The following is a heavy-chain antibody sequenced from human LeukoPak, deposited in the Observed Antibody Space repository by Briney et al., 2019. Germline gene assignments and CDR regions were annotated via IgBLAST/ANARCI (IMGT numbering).Heavy chain of an antibody. Sequence: ASVKVSCKASGYTFTSYAMNWVRQAPGQGLEWMGSISADNGDINYAEKLQGRVTGTTDTSTSTAYMELRSLTLDDTAVYYCARDDGGFGELRYWGQGTLVTVSS. D-gene: IGHD3-10*01. CDR2: ISADNGDI. V-gene: IGHV1-18*01. CDR1: GYTFTSYA. CDR3: ARDDGGFGELRY. J-gene: IGHJ4*02.